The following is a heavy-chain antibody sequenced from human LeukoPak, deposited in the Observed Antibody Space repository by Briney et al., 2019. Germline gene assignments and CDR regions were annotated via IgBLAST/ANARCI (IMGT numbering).Heavy chain of an antibody. CDR2: INSDGRST. CDR1: GFTFSSYW. CDR3: VSDVWGDRDSYFGC. J-gene: IGHJ4*02. V-gene: IGHV3-74*01. Sequence: GGSLRLSCAASGFTFSSYWMHWVRQAPGKGLVWVSRINSDGRSTSYADSAKGRFTISRDSAKNTLYLQMNSLRAEDTAMYYCVSDVWGDRDSYFGCWGQGTLVTVSS. D-gene: IGHD2-21*01.